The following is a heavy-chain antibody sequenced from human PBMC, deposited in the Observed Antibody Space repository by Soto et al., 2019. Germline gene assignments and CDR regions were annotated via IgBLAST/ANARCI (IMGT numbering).Heavy chain of an antibody. D-gene: IGHD4-17*01. V-gene: IGHV1-18*01. CDR2: ISAYNGNT. CDR1: GYTFTSYG. J-gene: IGHJ6*03. CDR3: ARFYGDYIYYYYYMDV. Sequence: ASVKVSCKASGYTFTSYGISWVRQAPGQGLEWMGWISAYNGNTNYAQKLQGRVTMTTDTSTSTAYMELRSLRSDDTAVYYCARFYGDYIYYYYYMDVWGKGTTVTVSS.